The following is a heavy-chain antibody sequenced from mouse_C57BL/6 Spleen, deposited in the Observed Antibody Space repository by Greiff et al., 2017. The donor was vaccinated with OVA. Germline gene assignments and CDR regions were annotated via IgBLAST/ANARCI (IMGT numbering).Heavy chain of an antibody. CDR1: GFSLTSYG. CDR3: AKGNYYGSSSYWYFDV. CDR2: IWGDGGT. D-gene: IGHD1-1*01. V-gene: IGHV2-3*01. J-gene: IGHJ1*03. Sequence: VKLMESGPGLVAPSQSLSITCTVSGFSLTSYGVSWVRQPPGKGLVWLGVIWGDGGTNYQSALISRLSIRKDNSKGQVFLKMNSLQTDDTASYYCAKGNYYGSSSYWYFDVWGTGTTVTVSS.